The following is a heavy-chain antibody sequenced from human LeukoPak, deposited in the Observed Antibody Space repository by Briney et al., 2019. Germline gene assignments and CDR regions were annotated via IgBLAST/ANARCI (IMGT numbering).Heavy chain of an antibody. CDR1: GGSISSYY. Sequence: SETLSLTCTVSGGSISSYYWSWIRQPAGKGLEWIGYIYYSGSTNYNPSLKSRVTISVDTSKNQFSLKLDSVTAADTAVYYCARGPSYSSSSEFDYWGQGTLVTVSS. J-gene: IGHJ4*02. CDR3: ARGPSYSSSSEFDY. V-gene: IGHV4-59*01. D-gene: IGHD6-6*01. CDR2: IYYSGST.